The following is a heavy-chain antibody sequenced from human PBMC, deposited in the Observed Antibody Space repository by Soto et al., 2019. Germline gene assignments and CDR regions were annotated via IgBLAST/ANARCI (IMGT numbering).Heavy chain of an antibody. CDR2: IYYSGST. CDR3: ARDHYYGSGSYFSYYYGMDV. Sequence: PSETLSLTCTVSGGSISSGGYYGSWIRQHPGKGLEWIGYIYYSGSTYYNPSLKSRVTISVDTSKNQFSLKLSSVTAADTAVYYCARDHYYGSGSYFSYYYGMDVWGQGTTVTVSS. D-gene: IGHD3-10*01. V-gene: IGHV4-31*03. J-gene: IGHJ6*02. CDR1: GGSISSGGYY.